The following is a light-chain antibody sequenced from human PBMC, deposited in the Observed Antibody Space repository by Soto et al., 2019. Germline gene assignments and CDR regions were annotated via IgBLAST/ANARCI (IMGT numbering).Light chain of an antibody. V-gene: IGLV1-44*01. J-gene: IGLJ1*01. CDR2: STD. CDR3: AAWDDSLNVYV. Sequence: QPVLTQPPSASGTPGQRVTISCSGTSSNIGSNTVNWYQQFPGTAPKLLIYSTDQRPSGVPDRFSGSKSGTSASLAISGLQSEDEADYYCAAWDDSLNVYVFGTGTKVTVL. CDR1: SSNIGSNT.